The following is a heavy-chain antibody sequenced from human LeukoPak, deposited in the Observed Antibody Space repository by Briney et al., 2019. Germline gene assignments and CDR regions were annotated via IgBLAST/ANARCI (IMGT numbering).Heavy chain of an antibody. CDR3: AREDPDNYYYYYMDV. J-gene: IGHJ6*03. CDR1: GGSISSSSYY. V-gene: IGHV4-39*01. CDR2: IYYSGST. Sequence: PSETLSLTCTVSGGSISSSSYYWGWLRQPPGKGLEGVGSIYYSGSTYYNPSLKSRVTISVATSKNQFSLKLSSVTAADTAVYYCAREDPDNYYYYYMDVWGKGTTVTISS.